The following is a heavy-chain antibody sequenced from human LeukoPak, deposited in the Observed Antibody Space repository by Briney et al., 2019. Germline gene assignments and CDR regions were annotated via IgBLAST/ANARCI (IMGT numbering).Heavy chain of an antibody. J-gene: IGHJ3*02. V-gene: IGHV4-59*10. CDR2: IYTSGST. D-gene: IGHD5-18*01. CDR1: GGSFSSYY. Sequence: SETLSLTCAVYGGSFSSYYWSWIRQPAGKGLEWIGRIYTSGSTNYNPSLESRVTMSVDTSKNQFSLKLSSVTAADTALYYCATLRGYSYGHDAFDIWGQGTMVTVSS. CDR3: ATLRGYSYGHDAFDI.